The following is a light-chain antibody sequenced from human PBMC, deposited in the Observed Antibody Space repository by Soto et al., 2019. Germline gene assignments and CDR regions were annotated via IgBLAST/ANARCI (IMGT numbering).Light chain of an antibody. V-gene: IGLV1-47*02. J-gene: IGLJ3*02. CDR1: HSNIGGDT. CDR3: AAWDDSLRGVM. CDR2: SND. Sequence: QSVLTQPPSASGTPGQRVTISCSGSHSNIGGDTINWYRQLPGMAPKLLIYSNDQRPSGVPERFSGSRSGTSASLAISDLRSEDEGDYFCAAWDDSLRGVMFGGGTKLTVL.